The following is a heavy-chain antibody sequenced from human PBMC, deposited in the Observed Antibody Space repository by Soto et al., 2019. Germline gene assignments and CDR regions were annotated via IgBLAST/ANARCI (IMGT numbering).Heavy chain of an antibody. J-gene: IGHJ6*01. D-gene: IGHD3-10*01. V-gene: IGHV3-23*01. CDR3: AKGASGYYYYGMDV. CDR1: GFTFSSYA. CDR2: ISGSGGST. Sequence: EVQLLESGGGLVQPGGSLRLSCAASGFTFSSYAMSWVRQAPGKGLEWGSAISGSGGSTYYADSVKGRFTISRDNSKNTLDMQMNSLRAEDTAVYYCAKGASGYYYYGMDVWGQGTTVTVSS.